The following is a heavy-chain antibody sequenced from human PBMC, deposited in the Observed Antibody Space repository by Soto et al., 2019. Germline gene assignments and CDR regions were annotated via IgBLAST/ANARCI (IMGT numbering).Heavy chain of an antibody. CDR2: IYYTGRT. CDR3: ARVRERLQYFDWFYHFDS. J-gene: IGHJ4*02. Sequence: SETLSLTCTVSGGSIGGYYWSWVRQAPGKGLEWIGYIYYTGRTKYNPSLKTRVTMSADTTKNQVSLRLTSVTAADTAVYYCARVRERLQYFDWFYHFDSWGQGTLVTVSS. CDR1: GGSIGGYY. D-gene: IGHD3-9*01. V-gene: IGHV4-59*12.